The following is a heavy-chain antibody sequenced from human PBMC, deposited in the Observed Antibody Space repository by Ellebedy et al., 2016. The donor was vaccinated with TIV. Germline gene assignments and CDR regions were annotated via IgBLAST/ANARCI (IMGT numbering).Heavy chain of an antibody. CDR3: ARDYDYVWGSYRPFDY. Sequence: MPGGSLRLSCTVSGGSISSSSHYWGWIRQPPGKGLEWIGSIYHSGSTYYNPSLKSRVTIFVDPSKNQFSLKLRSVTAADTAVYYCARDYDYVWGSYRPFDYWGQGTLVTVSS. CDR2: IYHSGST. D-gene: IGHD3-16*02. J-gene: IGHJ4*02. CDR1: GGSISSSSHY. V-gene: IGHV4-39*02.